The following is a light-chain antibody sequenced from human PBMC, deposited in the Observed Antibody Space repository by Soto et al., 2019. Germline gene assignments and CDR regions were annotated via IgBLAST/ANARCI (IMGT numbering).Light chain of an antibody. V-gene: IGLV2-8*01. CDR3: SSYAGSNNLV. Sequence: QSALTQPPSASGSPGQSVTISCTGTSSDVGGYNSVSWYQQHPGKVPRLMIYEVSKRPSGVPDRFSGSKSVNTASLTVAGLQDEDEADYCCSSYAGSNNLVFGGGTKLTVL. CDR1: SSDVGGYNS. J-gene: IGLJ2*01. CDR2: EVS.